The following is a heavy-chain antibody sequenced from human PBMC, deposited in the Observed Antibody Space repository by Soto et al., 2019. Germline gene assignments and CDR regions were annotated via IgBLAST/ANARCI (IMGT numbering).Heavy chain of an antibody. CDR2: IIPIFGTA. CDR3: ARGTVVAATSPFDY. V-gene: IGHV1-69*12. CDR1: GGTFSSYA. D-gene: IGHD2-15*01. J-gene: IGHJ4*02. Sequence: QVQLVQSGAEVKKPGSSVKVSCKASGGTFSSYAISWVRPAPGQGLEWMGGIIPIFGTANYAQKFQGRVTITADECTSTAYMELSSLRSEDTAVYYCARGTVVAATSPFDYWGQGTLVTVSS.